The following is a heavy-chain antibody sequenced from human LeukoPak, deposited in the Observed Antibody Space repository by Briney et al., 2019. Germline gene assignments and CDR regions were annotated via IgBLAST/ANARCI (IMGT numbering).Heavy chain of an antibody. D-gene: IGHD3-22*01. V-gene: IGHV4-30-4*01. CDR3: ARDNYDSSGYYEHALDL. CDR1: GGSISSGDYY. J-gene: IGHJ3*01. Sequence: SQTLSLTCTVSGGSISSGDYYWTCIRQPPGKGLEWIAYIYYTGSTYYNPSLKSRVTISVDTSKNQFSLKMTSLTAADTAVYYCARDNYDSSGYYEHALDLWGQGTMVTVSS. CDR2: IYYTGST.